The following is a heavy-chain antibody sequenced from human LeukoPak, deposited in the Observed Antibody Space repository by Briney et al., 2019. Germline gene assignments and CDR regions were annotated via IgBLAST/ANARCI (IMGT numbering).Heavy chain of an antibody. V-gene: IGHV3-23*01. CDR3: ANQNGDYANCFDY. D-gene: IGHD4-17*01. CDR2: ITYSGGST. CDR1: GFPLSSYA. Sequence: GGSLRLSCAAAGFPLSSYAMNWVRQAPRKGLEWVSTITYSGGSTYYADSVKGRFTISRDNSKNTLYLQMNSLRAEDTAVYYCANQNGDYANCFDYWGQGALVTVSS. J-gene: IGHJ4*02.